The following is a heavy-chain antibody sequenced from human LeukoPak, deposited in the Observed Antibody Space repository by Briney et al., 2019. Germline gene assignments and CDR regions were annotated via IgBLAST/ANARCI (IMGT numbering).Heavy chain of an antibody. CDR2: IYSGGST. J-gene: IGHJ4*02. V-gene: IGHV3-66*01. D-gene: IGHD3-10*01. CDR3: ARDLVYYYGWGSRDY. CDR1: GFTFSSYG. Sequence: GGSLRLSCAASGFTFSSYGMHWVRQAPGKGLEWVSVIYSGGSTYYADSVKGRFTISRDNSKNTLYLQMDSLRAEDTAVYYCARDLVYYYGWGSRDYGGQETLVTVSS.